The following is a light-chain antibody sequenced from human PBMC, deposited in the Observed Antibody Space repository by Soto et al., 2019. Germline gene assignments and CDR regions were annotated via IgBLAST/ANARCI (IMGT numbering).Light chain of an antibody. CDR1: ISDIGTYNL. V-gene: IGLV2-23*01. J-gene: IGLJ2*01. CDR2: EGS. Sequence: QSALTQPASVSVSPGQSITISCTGSISDIGTYNLVSWFQQHPGKAPKLIIYEGSKRPSGVSNRFSGSKSGNTASLTISGLQAEDEADYYCCSYESTNTLVLGGGTKLTVL. CDR3: CSYESTNTLV.